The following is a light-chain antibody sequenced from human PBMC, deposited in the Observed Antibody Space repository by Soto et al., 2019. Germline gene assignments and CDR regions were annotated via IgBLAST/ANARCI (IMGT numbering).Light chain of an antibody. J-gene: IGLJ1*01. CDR1: SSNIGAGSD. Sequence: QSVLTQPPSVSGAPGQRVTISCTGSSSNIGAGSDVHWYQQLPATAPKLLIHGNSNRPSGVPDRFSGSKSGTSASLAITGLQAEDEADYYCQSYDSSLSVNYVFGTGTKVTVL. CDR3: QSYDSSLSVNYV. CDR2: GNS. V-gene: IGLV1-40*01.